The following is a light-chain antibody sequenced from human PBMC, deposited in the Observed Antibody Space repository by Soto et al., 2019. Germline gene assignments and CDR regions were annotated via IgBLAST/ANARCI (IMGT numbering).Light chain of an antibody. CDR1: QSIRSW. Sequence: DIPMTQSPSTLSASVGDRVTITCRASQSIRSWLAWYQQKPGKAPKLLIYQASTLGSGVPSRFSGSGSGTDFPSAISGLQPDDFATYYCQQSSAYSTVGQGTKLEIK. J-gene: IGKJ2*01. V-gene: IGKV1-5*03. CDR2: QAS. CDR3: QQSSAYST.